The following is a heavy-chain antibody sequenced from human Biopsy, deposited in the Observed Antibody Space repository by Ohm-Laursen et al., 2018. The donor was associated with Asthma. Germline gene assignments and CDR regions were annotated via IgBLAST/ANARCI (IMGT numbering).Heavy chain of an antibody. J-gene: IGHJ4*02. CDR2: VYWTGST. CDR1: GGSISSFY. V-gene: IGHV4-59*01. D-gene: IGHD6-19*01. Sequence: GTLSLTCSVYGGSISSFYWSWIRQSPEKGLEWMGYVYWTGSTNYNPSLKSRVTMSVDTSKNRIFLELTSVTAADTAIYYCVRAVRNGQWLAPFGYWGQGKPVTVSS. CDR3: VRAVRNGQWLAPFGY.